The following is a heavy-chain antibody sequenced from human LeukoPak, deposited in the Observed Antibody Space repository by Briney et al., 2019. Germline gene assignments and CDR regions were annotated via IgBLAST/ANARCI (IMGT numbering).Heavy chain of an antibody. J-gene: IGHJ3*02. CDR2: IYHSGST. Sequence: TLSLTCTVSGGSISSGGYYWSWIRQPPGKGLEWIGYIYHSGSTYYNPSLKSRVTISVDRSKNQFSLKLSSVTAADTAVYYCARADYLVPAAPGAFDIWGQGTMVTVSS. CDR3: ARADYLVPAAPGAFDI. D-gene: IGHD2-2*01. V-gene: IGHV4-30-2*01. CDR1: GGSISSGGYY.